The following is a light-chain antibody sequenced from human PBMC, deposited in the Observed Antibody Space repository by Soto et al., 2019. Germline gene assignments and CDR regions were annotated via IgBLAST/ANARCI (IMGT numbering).Light chain of an antibody. CDR3: HQYNSYWT. CDR2: DAS. J-gene: IGKJ1*01. CDR1: QSISTW. V-gene: IGKV1-5*01. Sequence: DIQMTQSPSTLSASVGDRVTITCRASQSISTWLAWYQQKPGKAPNLLIYDASTLQRGVPSRFSGSGSGTEFALTISSLQPDDFATYYCHQYNSYWTFGQGTKVDI.